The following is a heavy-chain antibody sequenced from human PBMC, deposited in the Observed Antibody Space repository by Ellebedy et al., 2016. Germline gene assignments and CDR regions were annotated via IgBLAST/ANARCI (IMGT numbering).Heavy chain of an antibody. CDR3: ARDQVGGYYDSSGSDY. CDR2: IKQDGSEK. J-gene: IGHJ4*02. V-gene: IGHV3-7*03. Sequence: GESLKISXAASGFTFSSYWMSRVRQAPGKGLEWVANIKQDGSEKYYVDSVKGRFTISRDNAKNSLYLQMNSLRAEDTAVYYCARDQVGGYYDSSGSDYWGQGTLVTVSS. CDR1: GFTFSSYW. D-gene: IGHD3-22*01.